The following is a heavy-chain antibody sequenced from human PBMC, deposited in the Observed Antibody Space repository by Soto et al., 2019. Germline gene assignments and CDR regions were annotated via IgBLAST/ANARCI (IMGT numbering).Heavy chain of an antibody. CDR3: ARDGGNTTGSAWPNCFDT. V-gene: IGHV3-48*03. D-gene: IGHD1-1*01. CDR1: GFTFSSYE. CDR2: ISSSGSTI. J-gene: IGHJ5*02. Sequence: GGSLRLSCAASGFTFSSYEMNWVRQAPGKGLEWVSYISSSGSTIYYADSVKGRFTISRDNAKNSLYLQMNSLRAEDTAVYYCARDGGNTTGSAWPNCFDTWGQGTLVTVSS.